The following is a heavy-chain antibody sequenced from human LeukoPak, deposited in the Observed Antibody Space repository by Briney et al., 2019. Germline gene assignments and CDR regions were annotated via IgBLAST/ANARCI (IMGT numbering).Heavy chain of an antibody. CDR2: IWYDGSNK. D-gene: IGHD2-15*01. J-gene: IGHJ3*02. CDR1: GFTFSSYG. CDR3: ARLGYCSGGGCPTASVSAFDI. Sequence: PWRSLRLSCAASGFTFSSYGMHWVRQAPGKGLEWVAVIWYDGSNKYYADSVKGRFTISRDNSKNTLYLQMNSLRAEDTAVYYCARLGYCSGGGCPTASVSAFDIWGQGTMVTVSS. V-gene: IGHV3-33*01.